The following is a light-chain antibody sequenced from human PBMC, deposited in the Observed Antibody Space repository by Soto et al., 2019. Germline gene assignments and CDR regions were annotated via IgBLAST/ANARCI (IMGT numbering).Light chain of an antibody. V-gene: IGKV1-5*01. CDR2: DAS. Sequence: DIQMTQSPSTLSASVGDRVTITCRASQSISSWLAWYQQKPGKAPKLLIYDASSLERGVPSRFSGSGSGTEFTLTISSLQTDDFATYYCQQYNSYSTFGQGTKEEIK. J-gene: IGKJ1*01. CDR3: QQYNSYST. CDR1: QSISSW.